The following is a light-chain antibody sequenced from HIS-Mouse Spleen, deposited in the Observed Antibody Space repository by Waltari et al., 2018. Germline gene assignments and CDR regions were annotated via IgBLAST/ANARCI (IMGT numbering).Light chain of an antibody. CDR2: GKN. CDR3: NSRDSSGNHVV. Sequence: SSELTQDPAVSVALGQTGSLTFQGASRRRHYATRYQQKPGQAPALVIYGKNNLPSGIPDRFSGSSSGNTASLTITGAQAEDEADYYCNSRDSSGNHVVFGGGTKLTVL. CDR1: SRRRHY. V-gene: IGLV3-19*01. J-gene: IGLJ2*01.